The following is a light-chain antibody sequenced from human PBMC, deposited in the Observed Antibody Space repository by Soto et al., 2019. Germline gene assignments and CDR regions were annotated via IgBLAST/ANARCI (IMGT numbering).Light chain of an antibody. CDR1: QSVGSAW. V-gene: IGKV3-20*01. J-gene: IGKJ1*01. Sequence: ENVLTQSPGTLSLSPGERATLSCRASQSVGSAWLAWYQQKPGQAPRLLLYSTSTRATGIPDRFSGSGSGTDFTLTISRLEPEDFAVYYCQQYGSPLWTFGQGTKVKVK. CDR3: QQYGSPLWT. CDR2: STS.